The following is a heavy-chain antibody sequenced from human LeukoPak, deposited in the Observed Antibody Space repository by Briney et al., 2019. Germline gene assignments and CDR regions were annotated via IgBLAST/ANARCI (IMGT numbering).Heavy chain of an antibody. J-gene: IGHJ4*02. CDR2: ISYDGSNK. D-gene: IGHD3-10*01. V-gene: IGHV3-30-3*02. CDR3: AKRLYGSGSYFSLDY. CDR1: GFTFSSYA. Sequence: GGSLRLSCAASGFTFSSYAMHWVRQAPGKGLEWVAVISYDGSNKYYADSVKGRFTISRDNSKDTLYLQMNSLRAEDTAVYYCAKRLYGSGSYFSLDYWGQGTLVTVSS.